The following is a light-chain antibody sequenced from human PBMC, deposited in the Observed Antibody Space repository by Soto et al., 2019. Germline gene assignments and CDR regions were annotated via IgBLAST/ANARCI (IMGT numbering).Light chain of an antibody. CDR2: AAS. CDR3: QQYYTSPRT. CDR1: QPVSSSF. V-gene: IGKV3-20*01. Sequence: EILLTQSPGTLSVSPGERFTLSCLAIQPVSSSFLAWYQQTPGQAPRLLIYAASSRATGIPDRFSGSGSGTDFTLTISRLEPEDFAVYYCQQYYTSPRTFGGGTQVDIK. J-gene: IGKJ4*01.